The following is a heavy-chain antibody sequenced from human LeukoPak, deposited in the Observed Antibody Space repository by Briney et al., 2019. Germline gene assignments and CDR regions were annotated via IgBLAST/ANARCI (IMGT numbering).Heavy chain of an antibody. CDR3: ARGLVDGGYA. D-gene: IGHD5-12*01. J-gene: IGHJ5*02. V-gene: IGHV3-21*01. CDR2: ISSSSSHI. CDR1: GFTFSSYS. Sequence: GGSLRLSCAASGFTFSSYSMNWVRQAPGKGLEWVSSISSSSSHIYYADSVKGRFTISRDNAKNSLYLQMNSLRAEDTAVYYCARGLVDGGYAWGQGTLVTVSS.